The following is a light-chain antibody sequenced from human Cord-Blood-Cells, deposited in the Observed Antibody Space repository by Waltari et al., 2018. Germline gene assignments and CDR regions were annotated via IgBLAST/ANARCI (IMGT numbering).Light chain of an antibody. Sequence: QSVLTQPPSASGTPGQRVTISCSGSSSNIGSNTVNWYQQLPGTAPKRPIYSNNQRPPGVPDRFSGSKSGTSASLAISGLQSEDEADYYCAAWDDSLNGVVFGGGTKLTVL. CDR3: AAWDDSLNGVV. J-gene: IGLJ2*01. CDR1: SSNIGSNT. V-gene: IGLV1-44*01. CDR2: SNN.